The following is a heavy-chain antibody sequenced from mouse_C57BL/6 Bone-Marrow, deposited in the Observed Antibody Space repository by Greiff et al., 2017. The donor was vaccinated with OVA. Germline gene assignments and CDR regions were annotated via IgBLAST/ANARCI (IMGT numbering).Heavy chain of an antibody. V-gene: IGHV1-55*01. D-gene: IGHD1-1*01. CDR2: IYPGSGST. Sequence: QVQLQQPGAELVKPGASVKMSCKASGYTFTSYWITWVKQRPGQGLEWIGDIYPGSGSTNYNEKFKSKATLTVDTSSSTAYMQLSSLTSEDSAVYYCARRRYGLQVARFDYWGQGTTLTVSS. CDR1: GYTFTSYW. J-gene: IGHJ2*01. CDR3: ARRRYGLQVARFDY.